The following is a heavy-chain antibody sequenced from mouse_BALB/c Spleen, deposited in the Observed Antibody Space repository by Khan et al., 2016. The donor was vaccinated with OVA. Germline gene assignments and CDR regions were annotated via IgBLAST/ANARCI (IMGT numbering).Heavy chain of an antibody. CDR3: ARSVTITTVVATDFDY. Sequence: EVQLQESGPGLVKPSQSLSLTCTVTGYSITSDYAWNWIRQFPGNKLECMGYISYSGRTSYNPSLKSRISITRDTSKNQFFLQLNSVTTEDTATYYCARSVTITTVVATDFDYWGQGTTLTVSS. CDR1: GYSITSDYA. CDR2: ISYSGRT. J-gene: IGHJ2*01. V-gene: IGHV3-2*02. D-gene: IGHD1-1*01.